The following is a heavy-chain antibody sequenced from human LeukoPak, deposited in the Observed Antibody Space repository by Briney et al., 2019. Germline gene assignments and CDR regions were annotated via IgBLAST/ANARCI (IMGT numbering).Heavy chain of an antibody. V-gene: IGHV3-48*01. CDR1: GFIFSYYD. Sequence: GGSLRLSCVASGFIFSYYDMDWVRQAPGKGLEWISYISSSRSIMYYADSVLGRFTVSRDNAENTLYLQMNSLRGDDTAVYYRARHNQGSPDYWGQGTLVTVSS. J-gene: IGHJ4*02. CDR3: ARHNQGSPDY. CDR2: ISSSRSIM.